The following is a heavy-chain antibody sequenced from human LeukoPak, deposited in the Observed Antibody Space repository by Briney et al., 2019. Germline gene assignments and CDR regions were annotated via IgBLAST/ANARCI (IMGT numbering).Heavy chain of an antibody. J-gene: IGHJ5*02. Sequence: TPGGSLRLSCAASEFTFSTYSMNWVRQAPGKGLEWVSYISSSSSYIHYADSVKGRFTISRDNAKNTLYLQMNSLRAEDTAVYYCGTAANWFDPWGQGTLVTVSS. V-gene: IGHV3-21*01. CDR2: ISSSSSYI. CDR1: EFTFSTYS. CDR3: GTAANWFDP.